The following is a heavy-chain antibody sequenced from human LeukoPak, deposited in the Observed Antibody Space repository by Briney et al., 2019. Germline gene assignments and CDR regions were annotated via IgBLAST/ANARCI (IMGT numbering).Heavy chain of an antibody. V-gene: IGHV4-4*08. Sequence: SETLSLTCTVSGDSISNYYWSWIRQPPGKGLEWIGRVYPSGDTNYNPSFKSRVTISVDTSRNQFSLKLTSVAAADTAVYYCAREGPPTTVYYYYYYSYMDVWGKGTTVTVSS. CDR3: AREGPPTTVYYYYYYSYMDV. CDR1: GDSISNYY. CDR2: VYPSGDT. J-gene: IGHJ6*03. D-gene: IGHD4-11*01.